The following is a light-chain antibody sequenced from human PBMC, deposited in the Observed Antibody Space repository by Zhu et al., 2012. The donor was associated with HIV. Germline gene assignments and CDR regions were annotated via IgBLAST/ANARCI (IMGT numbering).Light chain of an antibody. J-gene: IGKJ4*01. Sequence: VLTQSPATLSVSPGERATLSCRASQSVSSNLAWYQQKPGQAPRLLVYGASTRATGIPARFSGSGSGTEFTLTISSMQSEDFAVYYCQQYNNWPLTFGGGTKVQIK. CDR1: QSVSSN. V-gene: IGKV3-15*01. CDR2: GAS. CDR3: QQYNNWPLT.